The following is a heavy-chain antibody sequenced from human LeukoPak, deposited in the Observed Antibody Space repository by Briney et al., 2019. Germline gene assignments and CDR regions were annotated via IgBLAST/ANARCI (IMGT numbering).Heavy chain of an antibody. CDR3: ARGLVAGLFDY. J-gene: IGHJ4*02. V-gene: IGHV1-69*01. D-gene: IGHD6-19*01. CDR1: GGSFSSYA. CDR2: IIPIFGTA. Sequence: GASVNVSCKASGGSFSSYAISWVRQAPGQGLEWMGGIIPIFGTANYAQKFQGRVTITADESTSTAYMELSSLRSEDTAVYYCARGLVAGLFDYWGQGTLVTVS.